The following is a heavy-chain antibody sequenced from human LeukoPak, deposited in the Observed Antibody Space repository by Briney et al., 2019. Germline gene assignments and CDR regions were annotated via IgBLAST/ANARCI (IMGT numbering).Heavy chain of an antibody. CDR3: ASSLYDSSGYLPFAY. J-gene: IGHJ4*02. D-gene: IGHD3-22*01. CDR1: GYSFTSYW. CDR2: IYPGDSDT. Sequence: GESLKTSCKGSGYSFTSYWIGWVRQMPGKGLEWMGIIYPGDSDTRYSPSFQGQVTISADKSISTAYLQWSSLKASDTAMYYCASSLYDSSGYLPFAYWGQGTLVTVSS. V-gene: IGHV5-51*01.